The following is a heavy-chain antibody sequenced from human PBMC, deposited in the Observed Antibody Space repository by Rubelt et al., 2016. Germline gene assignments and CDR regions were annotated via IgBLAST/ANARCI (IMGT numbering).Heavy chain of an antibody. CDR1: GGSFSGYY. D-gene: IGHD1/OR15-1a*01. Sequence: QVQLQQWGAGLLKPSETLSLTCAVYGGSFSGYYWSWIRQPPGKGLEWIGEINHSGSTNYNPSLNSRVTISVDTSKNQFSLNLSSVTAADTAVYYCAHEQTDGGFDSWGQGTLVTVSS. J-gene: IGHJ4*02. V-gene: IGHV4-34*01. CDR2: INHSGST. CDR3: AHEQTDGGFDS.